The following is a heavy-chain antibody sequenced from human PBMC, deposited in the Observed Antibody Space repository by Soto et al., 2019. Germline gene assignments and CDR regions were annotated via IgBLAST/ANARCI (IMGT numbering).Heavy chain of an antibody. D-gene: IGHD6-19*01. CDR1: GFTFSSYG. CDR3: AKSTGWYDAFDI. J-gene: IGHJ3*02. CDR2: ISYDGSNK. Sequence: GGSLRLSCAAPGFTFSSYGMHWVRQAPGKGLEWVAVISYDGSNKYYADSVKGRFTISRDNSKNTLYLQMNSLRAEDTAVYYCAKSTGWYDAFDIWGQGTMVTVSS. V-gene: IGHV3-30*18.